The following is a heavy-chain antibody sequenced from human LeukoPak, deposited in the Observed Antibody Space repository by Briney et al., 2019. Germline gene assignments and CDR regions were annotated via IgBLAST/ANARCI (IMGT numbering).Heavy chain of an antibody. J-gene: IGHJ4*02. D-gene: IGHD1-26*01. V-gene: IGHV4-31*03. CDR3: ARGATTYYFDY. Sequence: PSETLSLTCTVSGGSISSGGSYWSWIRQHPGKGLEWIGCIYYGGTTYYNPSLRSRVAMSVDTSKNQFSLKLNSVTAADTAVYYCARGATTYYFDYWGQGTRVTVSS. CDR1: GGSISSGGSY. CDR2: IYYGGTT.